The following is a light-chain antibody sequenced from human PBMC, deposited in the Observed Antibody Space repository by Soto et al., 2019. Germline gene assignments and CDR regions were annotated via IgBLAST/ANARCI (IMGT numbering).Light chain of an antibody. J-gene: IGKJ2*01. V-gene: IGKV3-11*01. Sequence: EIVLTQSPATLSLSPGERATLSCRASQSVSSYLAWYQQKPGQAPRLLIYDASSRATGIPARFSGSGSGTDFPLTISSLEPEDFAVYYWQQRSNWYTFGQGTQLEIK. CDR3: QQRSNWYT. CDR1: QSVSSY. CDR2: DAS.